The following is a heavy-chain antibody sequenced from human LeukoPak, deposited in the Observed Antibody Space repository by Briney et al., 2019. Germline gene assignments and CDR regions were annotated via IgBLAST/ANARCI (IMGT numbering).Heavy chain of an antibody. CDR3: ARDPVFYDSKDGFDP. Sequence: ASVTVSCKASGYTFTSYGISWVRQAPGQGLEWMGWISAYNGNTNYAQKLQGRVTMTTDTSTSTAYMELRSLRSDDTAVYYCARDPVFYDSKDGFDPWGQGTLVTVSS. J-gene: IGHJ5*02. CDR1: GYTFTSYG. D-gene: IGHD3-22*01. CDR2: ISAYNGNT. V-gene: IGHV1-18*01.